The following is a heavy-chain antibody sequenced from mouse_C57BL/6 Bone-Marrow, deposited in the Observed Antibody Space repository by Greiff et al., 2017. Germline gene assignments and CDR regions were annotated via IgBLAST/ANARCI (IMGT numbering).Heavy chain of an antibody. CDR3: ARRDITTVVVDY. D-gene: IGHD1-1*01. J-gene: IGHJ2*01. CDR2: ISSGSSTI. V-gene: IGHV5-17*01. CDR1: GFTFSDYG. Sequence: EVMLVESGGGLVKPGGSLKLSCAASGFTFSDYGMHWVRQAPEKGLEWVAYISSGSSTIYYTDTVKGRFTIYRDNAKNTLFLQRTRLRSVDTAMYYCARRDITTVVVDYWGQGTTLTVSS.